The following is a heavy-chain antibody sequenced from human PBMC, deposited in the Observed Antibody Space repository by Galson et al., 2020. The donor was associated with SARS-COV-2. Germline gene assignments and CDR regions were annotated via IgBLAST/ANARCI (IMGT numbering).Heavy chain of an antibody. CDR3: AHRDILLGGPPGFDY. V-gene: IGHV2-5*02. D-gene: IGHD2-8*02. CDR1: GFSLSTSGVA. Sequence: SGPTLVKHTQTLTLTCTFSGFSLSTSGVAVGWIRQPPGKALERLALIYWDDDKRYSPSLKSRLTITKDTSKNQVVLTMTNMYPVDTATYYCAHRDILLGGPPGFDYWGQGTLVTVSS. J-gene: IGHJ4*02. CDR2: IYWDDDK.